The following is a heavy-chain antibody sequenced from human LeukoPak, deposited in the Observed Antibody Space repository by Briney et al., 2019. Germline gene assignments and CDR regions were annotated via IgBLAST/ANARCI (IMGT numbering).Heavy chain of an antibody. D-gene: IGHD3-3*01. CDR1: GGSISSDY. CDR3: ARVAYFDYWTGYYFGY. CDR2: IYHSGST. V-gene: IGHV4-59*01. Sequence: SETLSLTCTVSGGSISSDYWSWIRQPPGKGLEWIGYIYHSGSTNYNPSLNSRVTISVDTSKNQFSLKLSSVTAADTAVYYCARVAYFDYWTGYYFGYWGQGTLVTVSS. J-gene: IGHJ4*02.